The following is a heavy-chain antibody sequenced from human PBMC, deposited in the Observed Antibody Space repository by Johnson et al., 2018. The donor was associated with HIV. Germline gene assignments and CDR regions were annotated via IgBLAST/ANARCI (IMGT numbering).Heavy chain of an antibody. CDR2: ISYDGSNK. J-gene: IGHJ3*02. Sequence: PGKGLEWVAVISYDGSNKYYADSVKGRFTISRDNSKNTLYLQMNSLRAEDTAVYYCAKAGAVAGPGIDAFDIWGQGTMVTVSS. D-gene: IGHD6-19*01. CDR3: AKAGAVAGPGIDAFDI. V-gene: IGHV3-30*04.